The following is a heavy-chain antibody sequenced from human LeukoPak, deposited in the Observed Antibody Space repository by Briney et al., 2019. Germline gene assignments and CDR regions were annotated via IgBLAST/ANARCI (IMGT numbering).Heavy chain of an antibody. V-gene: IGHV3-21*01. D-gene: IGHD5-18*01. CDR3: ARDTAMVISVFDY. Sequence: GSLRLSCAASGFTFSSYSMNWVRQAPGKGLEWVSSISSSSSYIYYADSVKGRFTISRDNAKNSLYLQMNSLRAEDTAVYYCARDTAMVISVFDYWGQGTLVTVSS. CDR2: ISSSSSYI. CDR1: GFTFSSYS. J-gene: IGHJ4*02.